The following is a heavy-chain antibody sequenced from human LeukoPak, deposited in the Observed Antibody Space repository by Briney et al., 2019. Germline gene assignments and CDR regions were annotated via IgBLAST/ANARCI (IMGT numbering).Heavy chain of an antibody. V-gene: IGHV1-69*13. J-gene: IGHJ4*02. CDR2: IIPIFGTA. CDR3: ARAHDSSGYPFDY. Sequence: GASVKVSCKASGGTFISYAISWVRQAPGQGLEWMGGIIPIFGTANYAQKFQGRVTITADESTSTAYMELSSLRSEDTAVYYCARAHDSSGYPFDYGGQGTLVTVSS. D-gene: IGHD3-22*01. CDR1: GGTFISYA.